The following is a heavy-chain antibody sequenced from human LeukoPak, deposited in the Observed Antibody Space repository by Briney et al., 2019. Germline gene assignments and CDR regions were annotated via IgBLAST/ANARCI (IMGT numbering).Heavy chain of an antibody. D-gene: IGHD6-13*01. CDR1: GLTSSSYW. J-gene: IGHJ4*02. Sequence: PGGSLRLSCAASGLTSSSYWMHWVRQAPGKGLVWVTRINSDGSSISYVDSVKGRFTISRDKAKNTLYLQMNSLRAEDTAVYYCAVGAAGLDYWGQGILVTVSS. CDR3: AVGAAGLDY. V-gene: IGHV3-74*01. CDR2: INSDGSSI.